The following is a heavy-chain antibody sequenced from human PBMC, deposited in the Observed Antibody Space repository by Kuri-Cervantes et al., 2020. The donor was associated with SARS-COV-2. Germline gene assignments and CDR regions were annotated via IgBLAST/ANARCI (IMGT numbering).Heavy chain of an antibody. V-gene: IGHV7-4-1*02. D-gene: IGHD2-8*01. Sequence: ASVKVSCKASGYTFTSYYMHWVRQAPGQGLEWMGWINTNTGNPTYAQGFTGRFVFSLDTSVSTAYLQISSLKAEDTAVYYCGRGYCSNGVCLDSWGQGTLVTVSS. CDR2: INTNTGNP. CDR3: GRGYCSNGVCLDS. CDR1: GYTFTSYY. J-gene: IGHJ4*02.